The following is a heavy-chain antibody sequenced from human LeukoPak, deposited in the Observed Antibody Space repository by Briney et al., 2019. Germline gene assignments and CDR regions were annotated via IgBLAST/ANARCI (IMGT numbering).Heavy chain of an antibody. J-gene: IGHJ4*02. CDR2: ISYDGSNK. Sequence: GGSLRLSCAASGFTFSSYGMHWVRQDPGKGLEWVAVISYDGSNKYYADSVKGRFTISRDNAKKSLYLQMNSLRVEDTAVYYCARGRSDYDFWSGFYNYWGQGTLVTVSA. V-gene: IGHV3-30*03. CDR1: GFTFSSYG. D-gene: IGHD3-3*01. CDR3: ARGRSDYDFWSGFYNY.